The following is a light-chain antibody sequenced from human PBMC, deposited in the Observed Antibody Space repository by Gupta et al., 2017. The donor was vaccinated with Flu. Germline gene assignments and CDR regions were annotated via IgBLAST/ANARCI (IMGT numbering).Light chain of an antibody. CDR2: DTD. CDR3: GAWDGSLSAYV. CDR1: RSNIGDYY. Sequence: QSVLTQPPSVSAAPGQDVTISCSGGRSNIGDYYVSWLQQFPGAAPRLLICDTDKRPSGISDRFSGSKSGTSASLGITGLQTGDEAVYYCGAWDGSLSAYVFGTGTKVTVL. J-gene: IGLJ1*01. V-gene: IGLV1-51*01.